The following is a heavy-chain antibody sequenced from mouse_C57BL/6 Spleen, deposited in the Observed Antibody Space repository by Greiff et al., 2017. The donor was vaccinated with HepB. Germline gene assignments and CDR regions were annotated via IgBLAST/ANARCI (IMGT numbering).Heavy chain of an antibody. J-gene: IGHJ4*01. CDR2: IYPGDGDT. CDR1: GYAFSSSW. D-gene: IGHD1-1*01. CDR3: ARAGLLRYYYAMDY. V-gene: IGHV1-82*01. Sequence: QVQLQQSGPELVKPGASVKISCKASGYAFSSSWMNWVKQRPGKGLEWIGRIYPGDGDTNYNGKFKGKATLTADKSSSTAYMQLSSLTSEDSAVYFCARAGLLRYYYAMDYWGQGTSVTVSS.